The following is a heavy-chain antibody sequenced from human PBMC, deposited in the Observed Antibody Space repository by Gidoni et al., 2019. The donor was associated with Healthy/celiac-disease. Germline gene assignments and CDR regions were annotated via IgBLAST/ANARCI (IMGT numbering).Heavy chain of an antibody. CDR1: GFTFSSYR. CDR2: ISSSSSYI. Sequence: EVQLVESGGGLVKPGGSLRPSCAASGFTFSSYRMNWVRQAPGKGLEWVSSISSSSSYIYYADSVKGRFTISRDNAKNSLYLQMNSLRAEDTAVYYCARDFKVATPYYYYGMDVWGQGTTVTVSS. J-gene: IGHJ6*02. V-gene: IGHV3-21*01. CDR3: ARDFKVATPYYYYGMDV. D-gene: IGHD5-12*01.